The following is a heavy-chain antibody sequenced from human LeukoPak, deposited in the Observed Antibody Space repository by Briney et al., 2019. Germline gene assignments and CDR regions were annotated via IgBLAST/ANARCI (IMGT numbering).Heavy chain of an antibody. Sequence: SGGSLRLSCAASGFTFSSYSMNWVRQAPGKGLEWVSSISSSSSYIYYADSVKGRFTISRDNAKNSLYLQMNSLRAEDTAVYYCARTGIVVYYFDYWGQGTLVTVSS. CDR2: ISSSSSYI. J-gene: IGHJ4*02. D-gene: IGHD3-22*01. V-gene: IGHV3-21*01. CDR3: ARTGIVVYYFDY. CDR1: GFTFSSYS.